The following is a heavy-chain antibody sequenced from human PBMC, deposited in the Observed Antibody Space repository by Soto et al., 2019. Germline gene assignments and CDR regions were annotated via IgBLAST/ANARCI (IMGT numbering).Heavy chain of an antibody. CDR3: ARDPYCGGDCYSPYFDY. V-gene: IGHV1-46*01. D-gene: IGHD2-21*02. Sequence: ASVKVSCKASGYTFTSYYMHWVLQAPGQGLEWMGIINPSGGSTSYAQKFQGRVTMTRDTSTRTVYMELSSLRSEDTAVYYCARDPYCGGDCYSPYFDYWGQGTLVTVSS. CDR1: GYTFTSYY. J-gene: IGHJ4*02. CDR2: INPSGGST.